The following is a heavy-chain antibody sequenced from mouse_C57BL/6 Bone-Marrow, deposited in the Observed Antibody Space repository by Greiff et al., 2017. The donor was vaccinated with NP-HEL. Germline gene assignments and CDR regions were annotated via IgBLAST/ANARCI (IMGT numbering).Heavy chain of an antibody. CDR3: AREHEDYAMDY. Sequence: EVQVVESGGGLVKPGGSLKLSCAASGFTFSSYAMSWVRQTPEKRLEWVATISDGGSYTYYPDNVKGRFTISRDNAKNKLYLQMSHLKSEDTAMYYCAREHEDYAMDYWGQGTSVTVTS. CDR1: GFTFSSYA. J-gene: IGHJ4*01. V-gene: IGHV5-4*01. CDR2: ISDGGSYT.